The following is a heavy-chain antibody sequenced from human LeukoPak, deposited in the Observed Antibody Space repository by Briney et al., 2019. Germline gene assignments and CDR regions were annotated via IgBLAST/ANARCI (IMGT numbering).Heavy chain of an antibody. CDR3: ARGYGYYFDY. J-gene: IGHJ4*02. CDR2: TYYRSKWYT. D-gene: IGHD5-18*01. CDR1: GDSVSSNSAA. Sequence: SQTLSLTCTISGDSVSSNSAAWNWIRQSPSRGLEWLGRTYYRSKWYTDYALSVKSRITINPDTSKNQFSLQLNSVTPEGTAVYYCARGYGYYFDYWGQGTLVTVSP. V-gene: IGHV6-1*01.